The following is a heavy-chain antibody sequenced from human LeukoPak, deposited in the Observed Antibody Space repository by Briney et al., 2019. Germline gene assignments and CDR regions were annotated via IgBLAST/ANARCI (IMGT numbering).Heavy chain of an antibody. Sequence: GESLKISCQGSGYSFSNYWIAWVRPMPGKGLEWMGIIYPSDSNTRYSPSFQGQVTISGDKSISTVYLQWSSLRASDTAMFYCARLIPKYYYDTSGRGGYFDSWGQGTLVTVSS. CDR1: GYSFSNYW. J-gene: IGHJ4*02. CDR3: ARLIPKYYYDTSGRGGYFDS. V-gene: IGHV5-51*01. CDR2: IYPSDSNT. D-gene: IGHD3-22*01.